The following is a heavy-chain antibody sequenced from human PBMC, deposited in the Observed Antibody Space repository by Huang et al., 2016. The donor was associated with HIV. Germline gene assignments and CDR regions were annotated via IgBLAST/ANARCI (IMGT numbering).Heavy chain of an antibody. V-gene: IGHV1-2*02. CDR3: TRDGVAPDEEFDY. CDR1: GYTFADYF. D-gene: IGHD5-12*01. Sequence: QVQLVQSGAEVKKPGASVKVSCKPSGYTFADYFIHWVRQAPGQGLEGIEWLNPKNGATNYAQKFLGRVTVTGDTSINTAYMEFSGLTSDDTANYYCTRDGVAPDEEFDYWGQGTLIIVSS. CDR2: LNPKNGAT. J-gene: IGHJ4*02.